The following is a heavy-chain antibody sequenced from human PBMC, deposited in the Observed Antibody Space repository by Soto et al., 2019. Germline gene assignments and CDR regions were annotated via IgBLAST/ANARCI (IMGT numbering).Heavy chain of an antibody. D-gene: IGHD1-7*01. CDR3: TTDNWNYVGAFDI. CDR1: GFTFSNAW. Sequence: SGGSLRLSCAASGFTFSNAWMSWVRQAPGKGLEWVGRIKSKTDGGTTDYAAPVKGRFTISRDDSKNTLYLQMNSLKTEDTAVYYCTTDNWNYVGAFDIWGQGTMVTVSS. V-gene: IGHV3-15*01. CDR2: IKSKTDGGTT. J-gene: IGHJ3*02.